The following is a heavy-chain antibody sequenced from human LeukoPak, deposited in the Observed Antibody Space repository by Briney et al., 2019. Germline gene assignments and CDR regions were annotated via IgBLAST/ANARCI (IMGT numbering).Heavy chain of an antibody. V-gene: IGHV1-2*02. CDR2: INPNSGGT. CDR1: GYTFTGYY. D-gene: IGHD1-26*01. CDR3: ARGGSGSYYLWFDP. Sequence: GASVKVSCKASGYTFTGYYMHWVRQAPGQGLEWMGWINPNSGGTNYAQKFQGRVTMTRDTSISTAYMELSRLGSDDTAVYYCARGGSGSYYLWFDPWGQGTLVTVSS. J-gene: IGHJ5*02.